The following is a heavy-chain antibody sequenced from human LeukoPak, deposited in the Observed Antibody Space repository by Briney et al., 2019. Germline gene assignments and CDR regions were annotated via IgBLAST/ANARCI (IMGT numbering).Heavy chain of an antibody. J-gene: IGHJ3*01. CDR1: GYTFTNYH. Sequence: ASVKVSCKASGYTFTNYHMNWVRQAPGPGLEWMGIINPCGCCTTYAQNFQGRVTMTRDTSTITVFMELSSLRSEDTAVYDSARDFDAYDDFWSGHWGQGTMVTVSS. CDR3: ARDFDAYDDFWSGH. V-gene: IGHV1-46*01. D-gene: IGHD3-3*01. CDR2: INPCGCCT.